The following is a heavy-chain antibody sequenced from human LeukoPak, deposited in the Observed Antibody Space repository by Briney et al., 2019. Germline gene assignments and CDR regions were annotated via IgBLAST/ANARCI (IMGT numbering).Heavy chain of an antibody. J-gene: IGHJ4*02. CDR3: ARQTVLGESDY. CDR2: IYYSGST. CDR1: GGSISSYY. D-gene: IGHD2-21*01. Sequence: PSETLSLTCTVSGGSISSYYWSWIRQPPGKGLEWIGYIYYSGSTNYNPSLKGRVTISVDTSKNQFSLKLSSVTAADTAVYYCARQTVLGESDYWGQGTLVTVSS. V-gene: IGHV4-59*08.